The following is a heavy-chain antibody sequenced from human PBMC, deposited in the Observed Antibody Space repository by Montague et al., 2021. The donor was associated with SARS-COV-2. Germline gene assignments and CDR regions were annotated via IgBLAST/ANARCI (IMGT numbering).Heavy chain of an antibody. D-gene: IGHD3-10*01. CDR2: IYYTGNT. CDR3: ARDRGRYFDSGSYYWLDY. CDR1: GGSISTYY. J-gene: IGHJ4*02. V-gene: IGHV4-59*01. Sequence: SETLSLTCTVSGGSISTYYWTWIRQPPGKGLEWIGYIYYTGNTKYKPSLKSRVTISVDTSKNQFSLNLKSVTAADTAVYYCARDRGRYFDSGSYYWLDYWGQGTLVTVSS.